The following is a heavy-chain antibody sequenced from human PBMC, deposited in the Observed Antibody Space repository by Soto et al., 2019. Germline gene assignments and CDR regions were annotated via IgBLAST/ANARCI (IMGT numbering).Heavy chain of an antibody. CDR2: VSTNGAT. D-gene: IGHD3-9*01. CDR1: DDFISSYY. V-gene: IGHV4-4*07. J-gene: IGHJ6*02. CDR3: ARADYEILTGSYAMDV. Sequence: SETLSLTCTVSDDFISSYYWNWIRQPAGKGLEWIGRVSTNGATNCNPSLESRVTMSVDTSKNQFSLKLTSVTAADTAVYFCARADYEILTGSYAMDVWGQGTTVTVSS.